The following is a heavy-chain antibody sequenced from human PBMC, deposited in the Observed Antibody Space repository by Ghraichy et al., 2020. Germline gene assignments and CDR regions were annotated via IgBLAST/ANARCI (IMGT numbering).Heavy chain of an antibody. D-gene: IGHD1-26*01. CDR2: IYNSGST. V-gene: IGHV4-39*01. Sequence: SETLSLSCTVSGGSISSSTYYWGWIRQPPGKGLEWIGSIYNSGSTYYNPSLKSRVTISVDTSKNKFSLKLSSVTAADTAVYYCARAPVGPTEYFDCWGQGTLVTVSS. CDR1: GGSISSSTYY. CDR3: ARAPVGPTEYFDC. J-gene: IGHJ4*02.